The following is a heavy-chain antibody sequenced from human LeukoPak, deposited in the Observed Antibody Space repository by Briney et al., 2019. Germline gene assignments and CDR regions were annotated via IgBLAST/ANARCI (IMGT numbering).Heavy chain of an antibody. CDR1: GGSISSYY. CDR2: IYYSGST. D-gene: IGHD6-19*01. J-gene: IGHJ5*02. Sequence: SATLSLTCTVSGGSISSYYWSWIRQPPGKGLEWIGYIYYSGSTNYNPSLKSRVTISVDTSKNQFSLKLSSVTAADTAVYYCARAVAGILGWFDPWGQGTLVTVSS. V-gene: IGHV4-59*01. CDR3: ARAVAGILGWFDP.